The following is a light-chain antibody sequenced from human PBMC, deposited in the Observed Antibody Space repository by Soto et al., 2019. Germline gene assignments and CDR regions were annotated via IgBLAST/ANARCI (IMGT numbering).Light chain of an antibody. V-gene: IGKV3-20*01. CDR3: HQYGSSPLT. Sequence: EIVMTQSPATLSVSPGEGATLSCRASQSVSSTFLAWYQQKPGQAPRLLIYSAPSRATGIPDRFSGSGSGTDFTLTISRLEPEDFAVYYCHQYGSSPLTFGPGTKVDI. J-gene: IGKJ3*01. CDR1: QSVSSTF. CDR2: SAP.